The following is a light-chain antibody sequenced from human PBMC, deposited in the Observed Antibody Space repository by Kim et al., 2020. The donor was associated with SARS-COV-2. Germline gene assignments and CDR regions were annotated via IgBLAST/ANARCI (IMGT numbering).Light chain of an antibody. CDR1: QSVSSNY. J-gene: IGKJ1*01. CDR3: QQYSTSPHT. V-gene: IGKV3-20*01. Sequence: SPGERATLSCRASQSVSSNYVAWYQQKPGQAPRLLIYGASSRATGIPDRFSGSGSGTDFTLTIRRLEPEDFAVYYCQQYSTSPHTFGQGTKVEIK. CDR2: GAS.